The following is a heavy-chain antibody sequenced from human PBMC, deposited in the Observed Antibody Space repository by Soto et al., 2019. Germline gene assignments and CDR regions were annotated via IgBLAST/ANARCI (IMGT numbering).Heavy chain of an antibody. Sequence: QVQLQESGPGLVKPSDTLSLTCAVSGYSISSSNWWGWIRQPPGKGLEWIGYIYYSGSTYYNPSLKSRVTMSVDTSTNQFSLKLSSVTAVETAVYYCARSAVAITSVGYFDYWGQGTLVTVSS. CDR1: GYSISSSNW. V-gene: IGHV4-28*01. J-gene: IGHJ4*02. D-gene: IGHD3-22*01. CDR2: IYYSGST. CDR3: ARSAVAITSVGYFDY.